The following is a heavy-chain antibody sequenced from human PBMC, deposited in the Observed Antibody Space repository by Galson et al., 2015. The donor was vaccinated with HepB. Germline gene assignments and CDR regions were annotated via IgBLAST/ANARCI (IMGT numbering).Heavy chain of an antibody. Sequence: SLRLSCAASGFTFRIHGMNWVRQAPGKGLEWVASIWSDGSNKYYADSVKRRFTISRDNSKNALYLQMNSLGAEDTAVYHCAREGDTYDYWSGLDCWGQGTLVTVSS. CDR2: IWSDGSNK. V-gene: IGHV3-33*01. J-gene: IGHJ4*02. CDR3: AREGDTYDYWSGLDC. D-gene: IGHD3-3*01. CDR1: GFTFRIHG.